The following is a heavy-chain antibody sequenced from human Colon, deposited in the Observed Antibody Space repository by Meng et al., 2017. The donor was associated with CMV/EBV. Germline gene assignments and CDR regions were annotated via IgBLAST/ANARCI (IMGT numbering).Heavy chain of an antibody. CDR1: GFTFDRCA. CDR3: AKGGWTSDYDFDD. Sequence: GESLKISCAASGFTFDRCAMHWVRQAPGKGLEWVTFIRFDGTSQEYADSVRGRFTISRDNSKNTLYLQMNSLRVEDTAVYYCAKGGWTSDYDFDDRGQGMPVTVSS. J-gene: IGHJ4*02. V-gene: IGHV3-30*02. D-gene: IGHD4-17*01. CDR2: IRFDGTSQ.